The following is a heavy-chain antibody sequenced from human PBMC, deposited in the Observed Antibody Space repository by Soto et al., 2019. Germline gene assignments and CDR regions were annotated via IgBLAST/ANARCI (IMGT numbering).Heavy chain of an antibody. CDR1: GFAFRNYG. CDR2: ISYDGTNK. D-gene: IGHD6-6*01. Sequence: TGGSLRLSCAPSGFAFRNYGMHWVRQAPGKGLQWVADISYDGTNKYYEDSVKGRFTISRDNSKNTLFLQMNSLRSEDTAVYYCAKDIGTSTSTALSSFAIDNWGQGTLVTVSS. J-gene: IGHJ4*02. V-gene: IGHV3-30*18. CDR3: AKDIGTSTSTALSSFAIDN.